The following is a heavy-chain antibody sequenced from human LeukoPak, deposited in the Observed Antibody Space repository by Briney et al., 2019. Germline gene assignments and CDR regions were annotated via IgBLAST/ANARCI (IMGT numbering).Heavy chain of an antibody. CDR2: INWNGGST. D-gene: IGHD1-26*01. Sequence: GGSLRLSCAASGFTFSSYWMNWVRQAPGKGLEWVSGINWNGGSTGYVDSVRGRFTISRDNAKNVLFLQMNNLRAEDTAFYYCARGEWDLRDWGQGTLVIVSS. J-gene: IGHJ4*02. CDR3: ARGEWDLRD. V-gene: IGHV3-20*04. CDR1: GFTFSSYW.